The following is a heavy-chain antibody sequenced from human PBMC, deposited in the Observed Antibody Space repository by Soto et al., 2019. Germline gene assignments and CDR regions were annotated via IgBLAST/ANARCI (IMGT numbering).Heavy chain of an antibody. J-gene: IGHJ6*02. D-gene: IGHD1-26*01. CDR3: ARRLYSGSYYRYYYGMDV. Sequence: GESLKISCKGSGNSFTSYWIGWVRQMPGKGLEWMGIIYPGDSDTRYSPSFQGQVTISADKSIRTAYLQWSSLKASDTAMYYCARRLYSGSYYRYYYGMDVWGQGTTVTVSS. CDR1: GNSFTSYW. V-gene: IGHV5-51*01. CDR2: IYPGDSDT.